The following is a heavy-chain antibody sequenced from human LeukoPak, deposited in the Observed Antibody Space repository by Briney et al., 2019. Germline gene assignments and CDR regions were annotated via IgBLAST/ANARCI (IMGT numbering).Heavy chain of an antibody. CDR2: ISYDGSNK. CDR3: AKDEDSSSWYISGKSSLDHYYYYGMDV. CDR1: GFTFSSYG. Sequence: GRSLGLSCAASGFTFSSYGMHWVRQAPGKGLEWVAVISYDGSNKYYADSVKGRFTISRDNSKNTLYLQMNSLRAEDTAVYYCAKDEDSSSWYISGKSSLDHYYYYGMDVWGQGTTVTVSS. V-gene: IGHV3-30*18. D-gene: IGHD6-13*01. J-gene: IGHJ6*02.